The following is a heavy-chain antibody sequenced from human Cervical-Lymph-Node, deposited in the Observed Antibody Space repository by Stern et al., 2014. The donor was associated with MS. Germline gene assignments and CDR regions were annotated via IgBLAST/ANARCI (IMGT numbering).Heavy chain of an antibody. V-gene: IGHV3-30*03. CDR3: ARDYEDTSMLFDH. CDR2: ISSDGNHK. Sequence: VQLVESGGAVVQPGRSLRLSCAASGFTFSSYCMHWVRQAPGQGLEWVTVISSDGNHKYYAASVKGRFTISRDNSKNTLHLQMNSVTPDDTAIYYCARDYEDTSMLFDHWGQGTLVTVSS. J-gene: IGHJ4*02. CDR1: GFTFSSYC. D-gene: IGHD2-8*01.